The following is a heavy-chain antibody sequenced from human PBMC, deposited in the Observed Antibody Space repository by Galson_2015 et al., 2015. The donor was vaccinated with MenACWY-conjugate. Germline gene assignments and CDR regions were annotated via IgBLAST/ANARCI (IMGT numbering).Heavy chain of an antibody. Sequence: SLRLSCAASRFTFSTYGMHWVRQAPGMGLEWVATISYDGVNKYYPDSVKGRFTISRDNSNNTMYLQMSSLRTEDTAVYFCARAADGAMVLPVDVFDLWGQGTMVTVS. J-gene: IGHJ3*01. CDR3: ARAADGAMVLPVDVFDL. CDR2: ISYDGVNK. CDR1: RFTFSTYG. D-gene: IGHD2-8*02. V-gene: IGHV3-30*03.